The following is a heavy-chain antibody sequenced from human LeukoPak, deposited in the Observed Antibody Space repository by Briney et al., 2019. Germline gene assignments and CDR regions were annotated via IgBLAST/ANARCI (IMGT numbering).Heavy chain of an antibody. J-gene: IGHJ3*02. Sequence: GGSLRLSCAASGFTFSSYAMSWVRQAPGKGLEWVSAISGSGGSTYYADSVKGRFTISRDNSKNTLYLQMNSLRAEDTAVYYCAKDGHSSSWYGDAFDIWGQGTMVTVSS. D-gene: IGHD6-13*01. V-gene: IGHV3-23*01. CDR1: GFTFSSYA. CDR2: ISGSGGST. CDR3: AKDGHSSSWYGDAFDI.